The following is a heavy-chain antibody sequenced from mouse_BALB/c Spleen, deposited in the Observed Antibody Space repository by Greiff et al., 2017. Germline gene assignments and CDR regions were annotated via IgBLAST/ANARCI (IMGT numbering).Heavy chain of an antibody. Sequence: VQLHQSGAELVRPGVSVKISCKGSGYTFTDYAMHWVKQSHAKSLEWIGVISTYYGDASYNQKFKGKATMTVDKSSSTAYMELARLTSEDSAIYYCAREGATMITTGAMDYWGQGTSVTVSS. CDR3: AREGATMITTGAMDY. CDR2: ISTYYGDA. J-gene: IGHJ4*01. D-gene: IGHD2-4*01. V-gene: IGHV1S137*01. CDR1: GYTFTDYA.